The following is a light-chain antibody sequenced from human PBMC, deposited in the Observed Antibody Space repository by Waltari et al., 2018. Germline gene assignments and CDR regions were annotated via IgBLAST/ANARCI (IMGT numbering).Light chain of an antibody. J-gene: IGKJ4*01. CDR3: QQYNRWPPLT. CDR2: GAS. CDR1: QNIDNN. V-gene: IGKV3-15*01. Sequence: EVVMTQSPAALSFAPGERVTLPCKASQNIDNNLAWYQQKPGQGPRLLIYGASTRATGVPARFSGSGSGTEFTLTISSLQSEDCAVFYCQQYNRWPPLTFGGGTKVEIK.